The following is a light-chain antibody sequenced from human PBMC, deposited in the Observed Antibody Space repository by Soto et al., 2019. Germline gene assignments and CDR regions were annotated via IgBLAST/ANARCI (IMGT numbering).Light chain of an antibody. Sequence: QSALTQPASVSGSPGQSITISCTGTSSDIGSHNFVSWYQQRPGKAPKLMIFEVTKRPSGVSNRFSASKSGNTASLTISGVQAEDEDDYYCCSYSGTTTWVFGGGTKLTV. CDR2: EVT. J-gene: IGLJ3*02. CDR1: SSDIGSHNF. CDR3: CSYSGTTTWV. V-gene: IGLV2-23*02.